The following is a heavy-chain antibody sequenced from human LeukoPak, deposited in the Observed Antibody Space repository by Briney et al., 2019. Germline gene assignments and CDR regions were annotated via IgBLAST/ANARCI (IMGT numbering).Heavy chain of an antibody. CDR1: VYTFTDYY. D-gene: IGHD2-21*01. J-gene: IGHJ4*02. Sequence: ASVTVSFMCSVYTFTDYYMHGVRQAPGQGGEGVGWINPNSGGTNYSQKFQGRVTINRERAISTAYMELSRLRSDDTAVYYCAREDAGGDDGNFDYWGQGTLVTVSS. CDR3: AREDAGGDDGNFDY. V-gene: IGHV1-2*02. CDR2: INPNSGGT.